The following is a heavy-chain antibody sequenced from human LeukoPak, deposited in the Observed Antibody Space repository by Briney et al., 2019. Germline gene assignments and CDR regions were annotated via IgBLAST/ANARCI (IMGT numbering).Heavy chain of an antibody. CDR1: GFTFYDYG. CDR2: INWNGGST. D-gene: IGHD3-10*01. J-gene: IGHJ4*02. Sequence: GGSLRLSCAASGFTFYDYGMSWVRQAPGKGQEWVSGINWNGGSTGYADSVKGRFTISRDNTKNSLYLQMNSLRVEDTALYYCARDLTPPFYDSGSYFLKSPEGYWGQGTLVTVSS. CDR3: ARDLTPPFYDSGSYFLKSPEGY. V-gene: IGHV3-20*04.